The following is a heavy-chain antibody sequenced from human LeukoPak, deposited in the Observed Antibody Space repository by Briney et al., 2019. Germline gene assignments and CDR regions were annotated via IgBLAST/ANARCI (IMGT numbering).Heavy chain of an antibody. CDR1: GGSISSSSYY. V-gene: IGHV4-39*07. Sequence: SETLFLTCTVSGGSISSSSYYWGWIRQPPGKGLEWIGSIYYSGSTYYNPSLKSRVTISVDTSKNQFSLKPSSVTAADTAVYYCARDSDGGNWFDPWGQGTLVTVSS. J-gene: IGHJ5*02. CDR3: ARDSDGGNWFDP. CDR2: IYYSGST. D-gene: IGHD4-23*01.